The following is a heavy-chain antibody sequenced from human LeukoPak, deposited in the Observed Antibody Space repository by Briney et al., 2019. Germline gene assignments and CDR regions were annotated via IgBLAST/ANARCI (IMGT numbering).Heavy chain of an antibody. V-gene: IGHV4-39*01. D-gene: IGHD4-11*01. Sequence: SETLSLTCTVSGGSISSHGYYWAWIRQPPGKGLEWIGNIYYSGDIYYNPSLKSRVTISVDTSKNQFSLKLSSVTAADTAVYYCARHVRSNYAPLDYWGQGTLVTVSS. CDR2: IYYSGDI. J-gene: IGHJ4*02. CDR1: GGSISSHGYY. CDR3: ARHVRSNYAPLDY.